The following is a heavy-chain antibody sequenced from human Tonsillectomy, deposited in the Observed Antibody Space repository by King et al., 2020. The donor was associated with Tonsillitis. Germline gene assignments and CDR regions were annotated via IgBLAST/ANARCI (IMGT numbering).Heavy chain of an antibody. CDR2: ISSSSSYI. D-gene: IGHD3-10*01. Sequence: QLVQSGGGLVKPGGSLRLSCAASGFTFSSYSMNWVRQAPGKGLEWVSSISSSSSYIYYADSVKGRFTISRDNAKNSLYLQMNSLRAEDTAVYYCARDRVTMVRGVIINWFDPWGQGTLVTVSS. CDR1: GFTFSSYS. V-gene: IGHV3-21*01. J-gene: IGHJ5*02. CDR3: ARDRVTMVRGVIINWFDP.